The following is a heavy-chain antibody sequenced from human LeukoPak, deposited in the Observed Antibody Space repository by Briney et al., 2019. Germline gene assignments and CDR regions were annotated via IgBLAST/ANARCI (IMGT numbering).Heavy chain of an antibody. V-gene: IGHV1-2*02. J-gene: IGHJ4*02. D-gene: IGHD3-3*01. CDR3: ARRYDSWSGYYTTGLGVDY. CDR1: GYTFTGYS. CDR2: INPKSGGT. Sequence: ASVKVSCKASGYTFTGYSMHWVRQAPGQGLEWMGWINPKSGGTDYAQKFQGRVTMTRDTSISTAYMELSRLRSDDTAVYYCARRYDSWSGYYTTGLGVDYWGQGTLVTVSS.